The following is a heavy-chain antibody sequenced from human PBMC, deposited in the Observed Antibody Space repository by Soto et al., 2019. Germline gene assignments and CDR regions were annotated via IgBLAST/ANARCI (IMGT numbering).Heavy chain of an antibody. J-gene: IGHJ4*02. CDR1: GFSRSTSGIR. D-gene: IGHD6-6*01. CDR2: IDWDDDK. Sequence: GSGPTLVNPTQTLTLTCTFSGFSRSTSGIRVNWIRQPPGKALEWLARIDWDDDKFYSTSLKTRLTISKDTSKNQVVLTMTKMDPVDTATYYCARIRSSSTHFDYWGQGTLVTVSS. CDR3: ARIRSSSTHFDY. V-gene: IGHV2-70*04.